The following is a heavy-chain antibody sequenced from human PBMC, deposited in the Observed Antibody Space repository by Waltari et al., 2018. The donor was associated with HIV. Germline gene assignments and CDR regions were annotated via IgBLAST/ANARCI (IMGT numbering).Heavy chain of an antibody. D-gene: IGHD3-10*01. V-gene: IGHV3-33*01. CDR2: IWYDGSNK. CDR1: GFTFSSYG. J-gene: IGHJ6*02. CDR3: ARRGVLTYYYTMDV. Sequence: QVQLVESGGGVVQPGRSLRLSCAASGFTFSSYGMHWVRQAPGKGVEWGAVIWYDGSNKDYADSVKGRFSISRDNSKNTLYLQMNSLRAEDTAVYFCARRGVLTYYYTMDVWGQGTTVTVSS.